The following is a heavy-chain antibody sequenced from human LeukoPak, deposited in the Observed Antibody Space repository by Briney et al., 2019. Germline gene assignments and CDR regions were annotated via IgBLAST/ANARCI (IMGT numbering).Heavy chain of an antibody. CDR1: GFTVSSNY. D-gene: IGHD2-2*01. V-gene: IGHV3-66*02. CDR2: IYSGGST. CDR3: AREYCSSTSCSVDY. Sequence: GGSLRLSCAASGFTVSSNYMSWVRQAPGKGLEWVSVIYSGGSTYYADSVKGRFTISRDNSKNTLYLQMNSLRGEDTAVYYCAREYCSSTSCSVDYWGQGTLVTVSS. J-gene: IGHJ4*02.